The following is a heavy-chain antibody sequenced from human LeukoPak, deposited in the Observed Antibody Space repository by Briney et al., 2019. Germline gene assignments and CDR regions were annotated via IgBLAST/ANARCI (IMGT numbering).Heavy chain of an antibody. D-gene: IGHD3-22*01. V-gene: IGHV1-69*13. Sequence: ASVKVYCKASGGTFSSYAISWVRQAPGQGLEWMGGSIPIFGTANYAQKFQGRVTITADESTSTAYMELSSLRSEDTAVYYCATDRGDSSGYYYTEFDYWGQGTLVTVSS. CDR2: SIPIFGTA. J-gene: IGHJ4*02. CDR3: ATDRGDSSGYYYTEFDY. CDR1: GGTFSSYA.